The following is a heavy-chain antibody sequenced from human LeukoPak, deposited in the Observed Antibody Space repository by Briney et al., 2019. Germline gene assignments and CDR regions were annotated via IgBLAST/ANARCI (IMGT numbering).Heavy chain of an antibody. CDR3: AREDCSSTGCFP. CDR2: ISGSGDRT. Sequence: PGGSLRLSCAASGFTFSTYAMSWVRQAPGKGLEWVSDISGSGDRTDYADSVKGRFTISRDNSKNSLYLQMNSLRAEDTAVYYCAREDCSSTGCFPWGQGTLVTVSS. V-gene: IGHV3-23*01. J-gene: IGHJ5*02. CDR1: GFTFSTYA. D-gene: IGHD2-2*01.